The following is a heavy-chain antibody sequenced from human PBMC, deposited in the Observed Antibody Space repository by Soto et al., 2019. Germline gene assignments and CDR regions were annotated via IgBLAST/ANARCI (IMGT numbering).Heavy chain of an antibody. CDR3: ARESEEGRLRKAFDI. CDR1: GGTFSSYT. D-gene: IGHD3-3*01. J-gene: IGHJ3*02. Sequence: QVQLVQSGAEVKKPGSSVKVSCKASGGTFSSYTISWVRQAPGQGLEWMGRIIPILGIANYAQKFQGRVTITADKSTSTAYMELSSLRSEDTAVYYCARESEEGRLRKAFDIWGQGTMVTVSS. V-gene: IGHV1-69*08. CDR2: IIPILGIA.